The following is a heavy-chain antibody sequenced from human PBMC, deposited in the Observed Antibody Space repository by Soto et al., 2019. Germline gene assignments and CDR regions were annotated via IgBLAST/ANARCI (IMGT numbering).Heavy chain of an antibody. CDR1: GYTFTSYG. Sequence: ASVKVSCKASGYTFTSYGISWVRQAPEQGLEWMGGFDPEDGETIYAQKFQGRVTMTEDTSTDTAYMELSSLRSEDTAVYYCANLGTSPAPELELDNYWGQGTLVNVSS. CDR2: FDPEDGET. V-gene: IGHV1-24*01. D-gene: IGHD1-7*01. CDR3: ANLGTSPAPELELDNY. J-gene: IGHJ4*02.